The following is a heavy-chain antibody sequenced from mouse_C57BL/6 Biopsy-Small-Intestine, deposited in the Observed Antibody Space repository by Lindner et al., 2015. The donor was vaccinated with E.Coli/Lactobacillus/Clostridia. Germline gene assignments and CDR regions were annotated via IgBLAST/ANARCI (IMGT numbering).Heavy chain of an antibody. D-gene: IGHD1-1*02. Sequence: SVKVSCKASGYTFSNYGISWVRQAPGQGLEWMGWISAYNGNTNYAQNLQGRVTVTTDTSTSTAYMEVRSLRSDDTAMYYCARDWGYCGGTRCPTDAFDIWGQGTMVTVSS. CDR3: ARDWGYCGGTRCPTDAFDI. CDR1: GYTFSNYG. J-gene: IGHJ3*01. V-gene: IGHV1-79*01. CDR2: ISAYNGNT.